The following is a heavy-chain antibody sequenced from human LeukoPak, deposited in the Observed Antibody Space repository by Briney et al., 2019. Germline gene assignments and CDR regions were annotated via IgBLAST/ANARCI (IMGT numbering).Heavy chain of an antibody. V-gene: IGHV4-31*03. CDR1: GGSISSGDYY. J-gene: IGHJ4*02. CDR3: ATGYSGYVAFDY. D-gene: IGHD5-12*01. Sequence: SETLSLTCTVSGGSISSGDYYWSWIRQHPGKGLEWIGYIYYSGSTYYNPSLKSRVTISVDTSKNQFSLKLSSVTAADTAVYYCATGYSGYVAFDYWGQETLVTVSS. CDR2: IYYSGST.